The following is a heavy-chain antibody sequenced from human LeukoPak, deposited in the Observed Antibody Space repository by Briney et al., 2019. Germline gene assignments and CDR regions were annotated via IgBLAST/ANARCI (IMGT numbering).Heavy chain of an antibody. CDR1: GGSFRGYY. D-gene: IGHD6-13*01. V-gene: IGHV4-34*01. CDR2: INHSGST. J-gene: IGHJ4*02. Sequence: SETLSLTCAVSGGSFRGYYWSWIRQPPGKGLEWIGEINHSGSTNYNPSLKSRVTISVDTSKNQSSLKVTSVTAADTAVYFCARFRVTAVGSYYFDSWGQGTLVAVTS. CDR3: ARFRVTAVGSYYFDS.